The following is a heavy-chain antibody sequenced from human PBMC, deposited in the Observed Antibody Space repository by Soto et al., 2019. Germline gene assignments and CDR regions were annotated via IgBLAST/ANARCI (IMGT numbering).Heavy chain of an antibody. CDR2: INPIFGTA. V-gene: IGHV1-46*01. CDR1: GYTLTSCY. D-gene: IGHD2-2*01. J-gene: IGHJ3*02. CDR3: ARDKKGYCSSTSCSRAFDI. Sequence: ASVKVSCKASGYTLTSCYMHWVRQAPGQGLEWMGIINPIFGTANYAQKFQGRVTITADKSTSTAYMELSSLRSEDTAVYYCARDKKGYCSSTSCSRAFDIWGQGTMVTVS.